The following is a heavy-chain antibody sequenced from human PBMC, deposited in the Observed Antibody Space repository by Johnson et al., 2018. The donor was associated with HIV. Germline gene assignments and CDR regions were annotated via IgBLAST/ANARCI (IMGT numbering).Heavy chain of an antibody. Sequence: EVQLVESGGGLVKPGGSLRLSCAASGFTFSDYYMSWVRQAPGKGLEWVSVISWNSGSIAYADSVKGRFTISRDNAKNSLYVQMNSLRAEDTAVYYCAKDTYSHRLTVTESGFDIWGQGTMVTVSS. D-gene: IGHD4-11*01. CDR3: AKDTYSHRLTVTESGFDI. CDR1: GFTFSDYY. J-gene: IGHJ3*02. V-gene: IGHV3-9*01. CDR2: ISWNSGSI.